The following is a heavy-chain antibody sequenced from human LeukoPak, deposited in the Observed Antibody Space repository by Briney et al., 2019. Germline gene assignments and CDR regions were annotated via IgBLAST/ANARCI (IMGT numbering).Heavy chain of an antibody. CDR3: ARGPNSSGWYFDADY. J-gene: IGHJ4*02. Sequence: ASVRVSFKGSGYTFTIYGISWGRQAPGEGLEWVGGISAYNGNTNYAQKLQGRVTMTTDTSTSTAYMELRSLRSDDTAVYYCARGPNSSGWYFDADYWGQGTLVTVSS. CDR1: GYTFTIYG. D-gene: IGHD6-19*01. V-gene: IGHV1-18*01. CDR2: ISAYNGNT.